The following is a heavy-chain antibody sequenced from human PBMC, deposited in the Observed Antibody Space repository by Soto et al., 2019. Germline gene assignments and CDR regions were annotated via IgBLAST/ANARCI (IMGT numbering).Heavy chain of an antibody. CDR1: GYTFTSYG. D-gene: IGHD4-17*01. V-gene: IGHV1-18*01. Sequence: QVQLVQSGAEVKKPGASVKVSCKASGYTFTSYGISWVRQAPGQGLEWMGWISAYNGNTNYAQKLQGRVTMTTDTATSTAYMELRSLRSDDTAVYYCARDCKTVTTLIYYYGMDVWGQGTTVTVSS. CDR2: ISAYNGNT. J-gene: IGHJ6*02. CDR3: ARDCKTVTTLIYYYGMDV.